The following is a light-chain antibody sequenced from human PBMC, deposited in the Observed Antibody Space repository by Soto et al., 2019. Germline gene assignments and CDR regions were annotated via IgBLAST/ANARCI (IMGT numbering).Light chain of an antibody. CDR3: QQYDSYSYT. J-gene: IGKJ2*01. CDR2: GAS. V-gene: IGKV1-5*01. CDR1: QSISNW. Sequence: DIQMTQSPSTLAASVGDIVTITCRASQSISNWLAWYQQKPGKAPKLLISGASSLESGVPSRFSGSGSGTEFTITISSLQPDDFATYYCQQYDSYSYTFGQGTKLEIK.